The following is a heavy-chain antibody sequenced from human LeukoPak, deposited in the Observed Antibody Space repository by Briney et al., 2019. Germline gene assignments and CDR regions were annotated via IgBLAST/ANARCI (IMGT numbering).Heavy chain of an antibody. V-gene: IGHV4-38-2*02. D-gene: IGHD3-10*01. CDR2: IYHSGST. CDR3: ARCPITMVRGVTSNWFDP. J-gene: IGHJ5*02. CDR1: GYSISSGYY. Sequence: SETLSLTCTVSGYSISSGYYWGWIRQPPGKGLEWIGSIYHSGSTYYHPSLKSRVTISVDTSKNQFSLELSSLTAADTAVYYCARCPITMVRGVTSNWFDPWGQGTLVTVSS.